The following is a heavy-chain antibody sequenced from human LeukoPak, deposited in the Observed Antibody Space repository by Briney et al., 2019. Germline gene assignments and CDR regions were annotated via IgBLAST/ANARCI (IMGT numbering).Heavy chain of an antibody. Sequence: GGSLRLSCTASGFVFNNFWMNWVRQAPGKGLEWVANIKQDGNEKYYVDSAMGRFTISRDNAKNSMYLQMNTLRAEDTGVYYCARVLYYGSARRYYFDYWGQGTLVTVSS. CDR2: IKQDGNEK. J-gene: IGHJ4*02. D-gene: IGHD3-10*01. V-gene: IGHV3-7*01. CDR1: GFVFNNFW. CDR3: ARVLYYGSARRYYFDY.